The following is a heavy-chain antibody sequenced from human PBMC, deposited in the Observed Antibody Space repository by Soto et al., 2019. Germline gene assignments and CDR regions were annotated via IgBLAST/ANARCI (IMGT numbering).Heavy chain of an antibody. J-gene: IGHJ4*02. V-gene: IGHV1-3*01. CDR3: ARESCTNGVCYSGY. Sequence: PSVKVSCKASGYTFTSYAMHRARRAPGQRLEGMGGINAGNGNTKYSQKFQGRVTITRDTSAGTAYMELSSLRSEDKDVYYCARESCTNGVCYSGYWGQGTLVT. D-gene: IGHD2-8*01. CDR2: INAGNGNT. CDR1: GYTFTSYA.